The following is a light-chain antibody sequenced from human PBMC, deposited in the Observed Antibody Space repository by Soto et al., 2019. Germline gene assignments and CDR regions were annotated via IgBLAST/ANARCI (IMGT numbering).Light chain of an antibody. V-gene: IGKV1-39*01. CDR2: ASS. J-gene: IGKJ4*01. CDR1: QSISSY. Sequence: DIQMTQSPSSLSASVGDRVTITCRASQSISSYLNWYRHKPGKAPHLLIYASSSLQSGVPSSFSGSGSGTDFTLTISSLQPEDFATYYCQHSYSTPLTFGGGTKVEIK. CDR3: QHSYSTPLT.